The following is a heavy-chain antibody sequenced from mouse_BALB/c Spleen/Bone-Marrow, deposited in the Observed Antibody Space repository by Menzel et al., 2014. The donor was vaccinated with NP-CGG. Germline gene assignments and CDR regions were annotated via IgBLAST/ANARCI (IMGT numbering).Heavy chain of an antibody. D-gene: IGHD2-10*01. CDR3: ARGGGAYYGNYWFAY. J-gene: IGHJ3*01. Sequence: EVKLVESGGDLVKPGGSLKLSCAASGFTFSSYGMSWVRQTPDKRLEWVATISSGGSYTYYPDSVKGRFTISRDNAKNTLYLQMSSLKSENTAMYYFARGGGAYYGNYWFAYWGQGTLVTVSA. CDR1: GFTFSSYG. V-gene: IGHV5-6*01. CDR2: ISSGGSYT.